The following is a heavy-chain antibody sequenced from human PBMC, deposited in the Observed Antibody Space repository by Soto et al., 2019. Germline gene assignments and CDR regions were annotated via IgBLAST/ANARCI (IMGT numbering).Heavy chain of an antibody. CDR3: ASVNLRFSYGIEV. CDR1: VSTFTSSE. V-gene: IGHV3-48*03. J-gene: IGHJ6*02. Sequence: LPLPCASSVSTFTSSEMHWFRQAPGKGLEWVSYISKSSSVIYYADSVKGRFTISRDNAKNLLYLQMNSLRAEDTAVYFCASVNLRFSYGIEVWGRGTTVTVSS. CDR2: ISKSSSVI. D-gene: IGHD3-3*01.